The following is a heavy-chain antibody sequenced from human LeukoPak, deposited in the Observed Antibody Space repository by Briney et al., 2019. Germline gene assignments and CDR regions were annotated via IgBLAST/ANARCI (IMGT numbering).Heavy chain of an antibody. J-gene: IGHJ4*02. D-gene: IGHD3-9*01. V-gene: IGHV3-48*03. CDR1: GFTFSSYD. CDR2: ISSSGSTI. CDR3: ARVFFDAYDILTGSIDY. Sequence: GGSLRLSCAASGFTFSSYDINWVRQAPGKGLEWVSYISSSGSTIYYADSVKGRFTISRNNAKNSLYLQMNSLRAEDTAVYYCARVFFDAYDILTGSIDYWGQGTLVTVSS.